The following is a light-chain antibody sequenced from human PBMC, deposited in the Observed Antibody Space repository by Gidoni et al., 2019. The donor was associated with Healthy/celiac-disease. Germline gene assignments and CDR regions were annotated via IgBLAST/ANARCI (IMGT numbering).Light chain of an antibody. Sequence: DIQMTQSPSSLSASVGDRVTITSRASQSISSYLNWYQQKPGKAPKLLIYAASSLQSGVPSRFSGSGSRTDFTLTIRSLQPEDFATYYCQQSYSTPFTFGPGTKVDIK. V-gene: IGKV1-39*01. CDR3: QQSYSTPFT. CDR1: QSISSY. CDR2: AAS. J-gene: IGKJ3*01.